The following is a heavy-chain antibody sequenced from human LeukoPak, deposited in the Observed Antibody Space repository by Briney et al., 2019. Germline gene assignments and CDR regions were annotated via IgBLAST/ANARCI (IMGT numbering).Heavy chain of an antibody. CDR3: ARGGPLRYFDWLLPFDY. Sequence: SETLSLTCTVSGGSISSYYWSWIRQPPGKGLEWIGNIYYSGSTNYNASLKSRVTISVDTSKNQFSLKLSSVTAADTAVYYCARGGPLRYFDWLLPFDYWGQGTLVTVSS. V-gene: IGHV4-59*01. J-gene: IGHJ4*02. CDR2: IYYSGST. D-gene: IGHD3-9*01. CDR1: GGSISSYY.